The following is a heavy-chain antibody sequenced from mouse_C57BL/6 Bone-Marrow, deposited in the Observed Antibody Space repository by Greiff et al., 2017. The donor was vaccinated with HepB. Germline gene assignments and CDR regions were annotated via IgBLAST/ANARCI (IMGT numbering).Heavy chain of an antibody. CDR2: INYDGSST. CDR3: ARDLSYFDY. CDR1: GFTFSDYY. Sequence: EVKVVESEGGLVQPGSSMKLSCTASGFTFSDYYMAWVRQVPEKGLEWVANINYDGSSTYYLDSLKSRFIISRDNAKNILYLQMSSLKSEDTSTYYCARDLSYFDYWCQGTTLTVSS. V-gene: IGHV5-16*01. J-gene: IGHJ2*01.